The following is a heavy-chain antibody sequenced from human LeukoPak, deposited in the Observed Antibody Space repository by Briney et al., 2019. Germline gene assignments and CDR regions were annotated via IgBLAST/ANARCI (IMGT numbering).Heavy chain of an antibody. Sequence: SETLSLTCTVSGGSISSYYGSWIRQPPGKGLEWIGYIYYSGSTNYNPSFKSRVTISVDTSKKQFSLKLSSVTAADTAVYYCARHASGWFFDYWGQGTLVTVSS. V-gene: IGHV4-59*08. J-gene: IGHJ4*02. D-gene: IGHD6-19*01. CDR1: GGSISSYY. CDR3: ARHASGWFFDY. CDR2: IYYSGST.